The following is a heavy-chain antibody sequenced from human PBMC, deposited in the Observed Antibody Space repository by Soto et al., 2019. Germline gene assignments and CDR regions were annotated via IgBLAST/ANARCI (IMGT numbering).Heavy chain of an antibody. Sequence: GGSLRLSCAASGFTFSSYAMSWVRQAPGKGLEWVSAISGSGGSTYYADSVKGRFTISRDNSKNTLYLQMNSLRAEDTAVYYCAKDLHYYDSSARGAFGIWGQGTMGTVSS. J-gene: IGHJ3*02. V-gene: IGHV3-23*01. CDR3: AKDLHYYDSSARGAFGI. D-gene: IGHD3-22*01. CDR1: GFTFSSYA. CDR2: ISGSGGST.